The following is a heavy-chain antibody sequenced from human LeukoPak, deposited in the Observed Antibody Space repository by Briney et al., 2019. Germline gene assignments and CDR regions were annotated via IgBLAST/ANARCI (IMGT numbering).Heavy chain of an antibody. CDR1: GGSFSGYY. D-gene: IGHD1-26*01. CDR2: INHSGST. V-gene: IGHV4-34*01. Sequence: PSETLSLTCAVYGGSFSGYYWSWIRQPPGKGLEWIGEINHSGSTNYNPSLKSRVTISVDTSKNQFSLKLSSVTAADTAVYYCARGGAARPKATGWFDPWGQGTLVTVSS. J-gene: IGHJ5*02. CDR3: ARGGAARPKATGWFDP.